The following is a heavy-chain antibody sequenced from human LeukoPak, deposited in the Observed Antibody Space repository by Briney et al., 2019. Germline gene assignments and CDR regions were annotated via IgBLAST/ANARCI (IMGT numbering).Heavy chain of an antibody. J-gene: IGHJ4*02. CDR1: GYTLTELS. D-gene: IGHD3-10*01. Sequence: ASVKVSCKXSGYTLTELSMHWVRQAPRKGLEWMGGFDPEDGETIYAQKFQGRVTMTEDTSTDTAYMELSSLRSEDTAVYYCATTGGLWFGESVDYWGQGTLVTVSS. CDR3: ATTGGLWFGESVDY. V-gene: IGHV1-24*01. CDR2: FDPEDGET.